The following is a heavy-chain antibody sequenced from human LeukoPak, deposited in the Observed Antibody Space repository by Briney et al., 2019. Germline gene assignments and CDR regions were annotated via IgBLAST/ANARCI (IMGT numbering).Heavy chain of an antibody. CDR3: ARDGVNLITSGFDY. J-gene: IGHJ4*02. CDR2: ISSSSSYI. V-gene: IGHV3-21*01. D-gene: IGHD3-16*01. CDR1: GFTFSSYS. Sequence: GESLRLSCAASGFTFSSYSMNWVRQAPGKGLEWVSSISSSSSYIYYADSVKGRFTISRDNAKNSLYLQMNSLRAEDTAVYYCARDGVNLITSGFDYWGQGTMVTVSS.